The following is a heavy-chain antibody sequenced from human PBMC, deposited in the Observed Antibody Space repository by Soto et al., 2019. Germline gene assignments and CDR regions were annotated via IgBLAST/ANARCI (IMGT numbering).Heavy chain of an antibody. Sequence: SVKVSCKASGGTFSSYAISWVRQVPGQGLEWTGGIIPIFGTANYAQKFQGRVTITADESTSTAYMELSSLRSEDTAVYYCARGRGMVVAFDIWGQGTIVTVSS. CDR1: GGTFSSYA. CDR3: ARGRGMVVAFDI. J-gene: IGHJ3*02. CDR2: IIPIFGTA. D-gene: IGHD3-10*01. V-gene: IGHV1-69*13.